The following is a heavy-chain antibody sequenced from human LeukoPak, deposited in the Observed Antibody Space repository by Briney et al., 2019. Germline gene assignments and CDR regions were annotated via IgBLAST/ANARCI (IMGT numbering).Heavy chain of an antibody. D-gene: IGHD2-15*01. J-gene: IGHJ4*02. CDR3: TTDTWYSAGH. Sequence: PGGSLRLSCTVSGFIFSGSWMAWIRQAPGKGLERVAIIKKDGSEKYYVDSMKGRFTISRDNAKNSLFLQMNSLRAEDTAIYYCTTDTWYSAGHWGQGTLVTVSS. CDR2: IKKDGSEK. V-gene: IGHV3-7*03. CDR1: GFIFSGSW.